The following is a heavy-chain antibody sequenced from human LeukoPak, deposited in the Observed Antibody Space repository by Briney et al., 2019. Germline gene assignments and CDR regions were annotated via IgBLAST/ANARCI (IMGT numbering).Heavy chain of an antibody. Sequence: PSETLSLTCAVYGGSFSGYHWSWIRQPPGKGLEWIGEINHSGSTNYNPSLTSRVTISVDTSKNQFSLKLSSVTAADTAVYYCARHKDYYYSYMDVWGKGTTVTISS. CDR3: ARHKDYYYSYMDV. CDR1: GGSFSGYH. J-gene: IGHJ6*03. CDR2: INHSGST. V-gene: IGHV4-34*01.